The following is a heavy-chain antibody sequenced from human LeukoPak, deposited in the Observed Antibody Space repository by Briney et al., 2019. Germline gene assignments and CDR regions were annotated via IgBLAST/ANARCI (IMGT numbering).Heavy chain of an antibody. Sequence: GGSLRLSCSASGFTLRSYAMGWVRQAPGEGLEWVSAISDTGDKTYYADSVKGRFTISRDNSRNTLYLQMSRLRAEDTALFYCAKMTDSTPYSSGTFDSWGQGTLVTVSS. CDR1: GFTLRSYA. D-gene: IGHD3-10*01. V-gene: IGHV3-23*01. J-gene: IGHJ4*02. CDR3: AKMTDSTPYSSGTFDS. CDR2: ISDTGDKT.